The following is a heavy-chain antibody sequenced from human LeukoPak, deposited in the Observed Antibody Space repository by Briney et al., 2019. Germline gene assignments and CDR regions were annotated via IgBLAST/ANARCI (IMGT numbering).Heavy chain of an antibody. D-gene: IGHD6-19*01. CDR2: ISSSSSYI. J-gene: IGHJ4*02. CDR3: ARGPGSSGWGDYFDY. V-gene: IGHV3-21*01. Sequence: GGSLRLSCAASGFTFSSYSMNWVRQAPGKGLEWVSSISSSSSYIYYADSVKGRFTISRDNAKNSLYLQMNSLRAEDTAVYYCARGPGSSGWGDYFDYWGQGTLVTVSS. CDR1: GFTFSSYS.